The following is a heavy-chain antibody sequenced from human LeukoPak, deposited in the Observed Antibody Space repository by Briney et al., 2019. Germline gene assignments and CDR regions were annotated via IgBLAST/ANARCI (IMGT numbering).Heavy chain of an antibody. CDR1: GFTFSDYY. V-gene: IGHV3-11*01. Sequence: GGSLRLSCAASGFTFSDYYMSWIRQAPGKGLEFVPYMSSSGRTIYYADSVKGRFTISRDNAKNSLYLQMNSLRVEDTAVYYCARDPPALGYYYYGMDVWGQGTTVTVS. J-gene: IGHJ6*02. D-gene: IGHD3-16*01. CDR3: ARDPPALGYYYYGMDV. CDR2: MSSSGRTI.